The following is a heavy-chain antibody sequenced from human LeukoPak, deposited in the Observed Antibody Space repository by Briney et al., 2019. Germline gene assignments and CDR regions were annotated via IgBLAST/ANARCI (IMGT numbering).Heavy chain of an antibody. CDR3: AREKSSGYSKYYFDY. J-gene: IGHJ4*02. V-gene: IGHV1-69*06. CDR2: IIPIFGTA. CDR1: GGTFSSYA. Sequence: SVKVSCKASGGTFSSYAISWVRQAPGQGLEWMGGIIPIFGTANYAQKFQGRVTITADKSTSTAYMELSSLRSEDTAVYYCAREKSSGYSKYYFDYWGQGTLVTVSS. D-gene: IGHD3-22*01.